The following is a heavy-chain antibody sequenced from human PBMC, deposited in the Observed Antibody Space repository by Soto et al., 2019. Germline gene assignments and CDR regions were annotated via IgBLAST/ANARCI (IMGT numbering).Heavy chain of an antibody. V-gene: IGHV1-18*01. CDR3: ASTSSSGYYLDY. J-gene: IGHJ4*02. D-gene: IGHD3-22*01. Sequence: QVQLVQSGAEVKEPGASVKVSCKASGYTFTSYGLNWVRQAPGQGLEWMGWISAYNGNTNYAQKFQGRVTMTTDTSTSTANRELMSVRAGDTAVYYCASTSSSGYYLDYWGQGTLVTVSA. CDR1: GYTFTSYG. CDR2: ISAYNGNT.